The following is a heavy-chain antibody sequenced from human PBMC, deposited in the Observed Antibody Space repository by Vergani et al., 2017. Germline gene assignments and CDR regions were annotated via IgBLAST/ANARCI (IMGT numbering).Heavy chain of an antibody. CDR2: IYTSGST. V-gene: IGHV4-61*02. Sequence: QVQLQESGPGLVKPSQTLSLTCTVSGGSISSGSYYWSWIRQPAGKGLEWIGRIYTSGSTNYNPSLKSRVTMSVDTSKNQFSLKLSSVTAADTAVYYCARGPSMVRGRGFDPWGQGTLVTVSS. CDR3: ARGPSMVRGRGFDP. D-gene: IGHD3-10*01. J-gene: IGHJ5*02. CDR1: GGSISSGSYY.